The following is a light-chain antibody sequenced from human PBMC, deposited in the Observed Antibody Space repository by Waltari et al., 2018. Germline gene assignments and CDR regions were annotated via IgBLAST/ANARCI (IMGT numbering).Light chain of an antibody. J-gene: IGKJ4*01. CDR1: QSISSN. V-gene: IGKV3-15*01. CDR3: QQYNYWPPF. CDR2: GAS. Sequence: EFVLTQSPATLSLSPGERATLSCRASQSISSNLAWYQQKPGQAPRLLIYGASTRATGIPARFSGSGSGTEFTLTISILQSEDFAVYFCQQYNYWPPFFGGGTKVEIK.